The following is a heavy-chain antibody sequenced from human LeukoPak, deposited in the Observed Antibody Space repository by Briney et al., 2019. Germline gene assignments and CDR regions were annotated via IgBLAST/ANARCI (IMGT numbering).Heavy chain of an antibody. V-gene: IGHV3-33*01. CDR3: THYSSGWY. Sequence: GGSLRLSCAASGFTFSSYGMHWVRQAPGKGLEWVAVIWYDGSNKYYADSVKGRFTISRDNSKNTLYLQMNSLKIEDTAMYYCTHYSSGWYLGQGTLVTVSS. D-gene: IGHD6-19*01. CDR1: GFTFSSYG. J-gene: IGHJ4*02. CDR2: IWYDGSNK.